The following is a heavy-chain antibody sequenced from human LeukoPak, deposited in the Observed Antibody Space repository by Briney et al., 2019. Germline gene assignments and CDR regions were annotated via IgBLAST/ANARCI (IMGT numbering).Heavy chain of an antibody. Sequence: GRSLRLSCAASGFTFSSYGMHWVRQAPGKGLEWVAVISYDGSNKYYADSVKGRFTISRDNSKNTLYLQMNSLRAKDTAVYYCAKTIYGDYPLIVYYYGMDVWGQGTTVTVSS. J-gene: IGHJ6*02. CDR3: AKTIYGDYPLIVYYYGMDV. D-gene: IGHD4-17*01. CDR2: ISYDGSNK. CDR1: GFTFSSYG. V-gene: IGHV3-30*18.